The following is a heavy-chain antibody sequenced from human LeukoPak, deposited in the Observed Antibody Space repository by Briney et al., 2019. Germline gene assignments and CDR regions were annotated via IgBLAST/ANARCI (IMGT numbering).Heavy chain of an antibody. V-gene: IGHV1-2*02. CDR3: ARSRRGSSWRGVNYYYYMDV. CDR2: INPNSGGT. D-gene: IGHD6-13*01. CDR1: GYTFTGYY. J-gene: IGHJ6*03. Sequence: GASVKVSCKASGYTFTGYYMHWVRQAPGQGLEWMGWINPNSGGTNYAQKFQGRVTMTRDTSISTAYMELSRLRSDDTAVYYCARSRRGSSWRGVNYYYYMDVWGKGTTVTVSS.